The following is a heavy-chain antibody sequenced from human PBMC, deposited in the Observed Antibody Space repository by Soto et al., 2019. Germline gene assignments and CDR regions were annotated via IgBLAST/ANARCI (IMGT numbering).Heavy chain of an antibody. J-gene: IGHJ5*02. Sequence: GASVKVSCKASGYTFTSYGISWVRQAPGQGLEWMGWISAYNGNTNYAQKLQGRVTMTTDTSTSTAYMELRSLRSDDTAVYYCARGVKGYCGCGSCYSGWFDPWGQGTLDTVS. V-gene: IGHV1-18*01. CDR2: ISAYNGNT. CDR3: ARGVKGYCGCGSCYSGWFDP. CDR1: GYTFTSYG. D-gene: IGHD2-15*01.